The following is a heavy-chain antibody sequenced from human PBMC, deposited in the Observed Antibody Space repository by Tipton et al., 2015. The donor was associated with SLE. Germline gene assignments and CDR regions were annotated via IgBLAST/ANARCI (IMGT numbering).Heavy chain of an antibody. Sequence: TLSLTCTVSGGSISSYYWSWIRQPPGKGLEWIGYIYYSGSTNYNPSLKSRVTISVDTSKNQFSLKLSSVTAADTAVYYCARGYQLPLGPYYYYYMDVWGKGTMVTVSS. J-gene: IGHJ6*03. CDR2: IYYSGST. D-gene: IGHD2-2*01. CDR3: ARGYQLPLGPYYYYYMDV. CDR1: GGSISSYY. V-gene: IGHV4-59*01.